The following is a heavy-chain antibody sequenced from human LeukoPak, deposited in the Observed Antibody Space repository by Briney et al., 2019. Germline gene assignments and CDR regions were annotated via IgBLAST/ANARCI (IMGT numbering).Heavy chain of an antibody. Sequence: GGSLRLSWAASGFSFSTHWMSWVRQAPGKGLEWVANIKQDGSERYYVDSVKGRFTISRDNAKNSLYLQMNSLRAEDTAVYYCATSVTGNLYYFDYWGQETLVTVSS. CDR1: GFSFSTHW. V-gene: IGHV3-7*01. CDR3: ATSVTGNLYYFDY. D-gene: IGHD3-9*01. J-gene: IGHJ4*02. CDR2: IKQDGSER.